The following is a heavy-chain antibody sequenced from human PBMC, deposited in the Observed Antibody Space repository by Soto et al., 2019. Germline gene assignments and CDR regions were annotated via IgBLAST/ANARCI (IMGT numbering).Heavy chain of an antibody. CDR2: IYHSGST. V-gene: IGHV4-30-2*01. J-gene: IGHJ3*02. D-gene: IGHD1-26*01. CDR3: ARALWEVGGGLDI. CDR1: GGSISSGGYS. Sequence: QLQLQESGSGLVKPSQTLSLTCAVSGGSISSGGYSWSWIRQPPGKGLEWIGYIYHSGSTYYNPYLRSRLTISVERSQDQFSLNLSSVTGADRAAYYCARALWEVGGGLDIWGQGTMVTVSS.